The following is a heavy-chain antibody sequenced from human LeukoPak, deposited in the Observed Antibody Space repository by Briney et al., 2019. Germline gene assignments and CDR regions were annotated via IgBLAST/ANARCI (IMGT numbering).Heavy chain of an antibody. Sequence: SQTLSLTCAISGDGVSNNSAAWNWIRQSPSRGLEWLGRTYSRSKWYNDYAVAVKSRITIKADTSKNQFSLQLNSVTPEDTAVYYCARGLRWFDPWGQGTLVTVSS. V-gene: IGHV6-1*01. D-gene: IGHD3-10*01. CDR1: GDGVSNNSAA. J-gene: IGHJ5*02. CDR3: ARGLRWFDP. CDR2: TYSRSKWYN.